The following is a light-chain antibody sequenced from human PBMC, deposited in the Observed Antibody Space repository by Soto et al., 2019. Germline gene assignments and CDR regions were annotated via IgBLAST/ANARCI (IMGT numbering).Light chain of an antibody. J-gene: IGLJ1*01. CDR3: ASYTSSRPYV. V-gene: IGLV2-14*01. CDR1: SSDVGGYFY. CDR2: EVS. Sequence: QSALTQPASVSGSPGQSITISCTGTSSDVGGYFYVSWYQHHPGKAPKLIISEVSNRPPGVSHRFSGSKSGNTASLTISGLQADDEADYYCASYTSSRPYVFGTGTKLTVL.